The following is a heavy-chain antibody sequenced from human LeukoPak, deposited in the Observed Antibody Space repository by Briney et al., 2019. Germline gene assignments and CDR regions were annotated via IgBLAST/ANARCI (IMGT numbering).Heavy chain of an antibody. V-gene: IGHV1-69*13. J-gene: IGHJ4*02. Sequence: SVKVSCKASGGTFSGYAISWVRQAPAQGLEWMGGIIPIFGTANYAQKFQGRVTITADESTSTAYMELSSLRSEDTAVYYCARDVTAAMGFDYWGQGTLVTVSS. D-gene: IGHD1-26*01. CDR1: GGTFSGYA. CDR3: ARDVTAAMGFDY. CDR2: IIPIFGTA.